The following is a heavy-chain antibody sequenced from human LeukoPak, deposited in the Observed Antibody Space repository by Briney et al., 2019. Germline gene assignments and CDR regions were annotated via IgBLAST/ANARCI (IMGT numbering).Heavy chain of an antibody. Sequence: SETLSLTCAVYGGSFSGYYWSWIRQPPGKGLEWIGEINYSGSTNYNPSLKSRVTISVDTSKNQFSLKLSSVTAADTAVYYCARSHVGTSAGGDAFDIWGQGTMVTVSS. CDR3: ARSHVGTSAGGDAFDI. J-gene: IGHJ3*02. CDR2: INYSGST. V-gene: IGHV4-34*01. D-gene: IGHD3-16*01. CDR1: GGSFSGYY.